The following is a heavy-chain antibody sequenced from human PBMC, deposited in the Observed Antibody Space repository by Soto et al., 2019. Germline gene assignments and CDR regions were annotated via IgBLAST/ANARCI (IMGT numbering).Heavy chain of an antibody. CDR1: GDPVSNGDYS. CDR3: ARDPYQDYGDSYSYYALDA. V-gene: IGHV4-30-4*01. Sequence: PSETLSLTCSVSGDPVSNGDYSWRWIRHPPGKALEWIGYIYYIRGPYYNPSLQSRVTISMDTSKNQVSLNLTSVTAADTAVYFCARDPYQDYGDSYSYYALDAGGPGLTVTV. J-gene: IGHJ6*02. D-gene: IGHD4-17*01. CDR2: IYYIRGP.